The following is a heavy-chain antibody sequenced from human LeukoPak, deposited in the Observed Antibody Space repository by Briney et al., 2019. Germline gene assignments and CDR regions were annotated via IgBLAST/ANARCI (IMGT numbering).Heavy chain of an antibody. V-gene: IGHV1-8*01. CDR2: MNPNSGNT. J-gene: IGHJ6*02. D-gene: IGHD2-15*01. Sequence: ASVKVSCKASGYTFTSYDINWVRQATGQGLEWMGWMNPNSGNTGYAQKFQGRVTMTRNTSISTAYMEQSSLRSEDTAVYYCARGRAILSYYYYGMDVWGQGTTVTVSS. CDR3: ARGRAILSYYYYGMDV. CDR1: GYTFTSYD.